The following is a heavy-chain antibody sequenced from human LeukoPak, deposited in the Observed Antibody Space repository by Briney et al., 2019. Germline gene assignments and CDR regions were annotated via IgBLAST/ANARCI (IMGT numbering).Heavy chain of an antibody. CDR1: GGSISSYY. CDR3: ARVLSGKWFGGNWFDP. CDR2: IYYSGST. D-gene: IGHD3-10*01. V-gene: IGHV4-59*01. Sequence: SETLSLTCTVSGGSISSYYWSWIRQPPGKGLEWIGYIYYSGSTNYNPSLKSRVTISVDTSKSQFSLKLSSVTAADTAVYYCARVLSGKWFGGNWFDPWGQGTLVTVSS. J-gene: IGHJ5*02.